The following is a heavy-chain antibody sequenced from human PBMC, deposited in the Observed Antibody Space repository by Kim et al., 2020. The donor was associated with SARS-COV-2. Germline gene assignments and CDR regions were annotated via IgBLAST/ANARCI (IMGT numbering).Heavy chain of an antibody. J-gene: IGHJ4*02. V-gene: IGHV3-74*01. CDR3: GGIRGRGTYSTY. D-gene: IGHD1-26*01. Sequence: YADSVKGRLTNYRDNAKNTLYLQMDSLRVEDTAVYYCGGIRGRGTYSTYWGQGTLVTVSS.